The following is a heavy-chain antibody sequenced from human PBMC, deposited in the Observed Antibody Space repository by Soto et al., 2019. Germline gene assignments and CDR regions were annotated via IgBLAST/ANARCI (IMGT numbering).Heavy chain of an antibody. J-gene: IGHJ4*02. CDR1: GFTVSSNY. Sequence: EVQLVESGGGLVQPGGSLRLSCAASGFTVSSNYMSWVRQAPGKGLEWVSVIYSGGSTYYADSVKGRFTISRDNSKNTLYLQMNSLRAEDTAVYYCASYTAAAEYYFGYWGQGTLVTVSS. CDR2: IYSGGST. V-gene: IGHV3-66*01. CDR3: ASYTAAAEYYFGY. D-gene: IGHD6-13*01.